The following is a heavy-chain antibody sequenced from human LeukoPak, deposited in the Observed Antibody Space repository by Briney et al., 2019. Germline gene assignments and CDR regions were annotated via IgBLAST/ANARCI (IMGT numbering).Heavy chain of an antibody. CDR3: ARGVETREYSSYAGIDY. Sequence: PSETLSLTCTVSGGSISSSSYYWGWIRQPPGKGLEWIGSIYYSGSTYYNPSLKSRVTISVDTSKNQFSLKLSSVTAADTAVYYCARGVETREYSSYAGIDYWGQGTLVTVSS. CDR1: GGSISSSSYY. V-gene: IGHV4-39*01. D-gene: IGHD6-6*01. CDR2: IYYSGST. J-gene: IGHJ4*02.